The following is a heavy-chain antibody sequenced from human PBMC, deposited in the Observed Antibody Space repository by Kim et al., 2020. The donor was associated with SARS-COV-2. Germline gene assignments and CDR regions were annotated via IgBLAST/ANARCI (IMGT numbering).Heavy chain of an antibody. CDR3: AARWELLHAFDI. J-gene: IGHJ3*02. CDR2: ISGSGGST. Sequence: GGSLRLSCAAFGFTFSSYAMSWVRQAPGKGLEWVSAISGSGGSTYYADSVKGRFTISRDNSKNTLYLQMNSLRAEDTAVYYCAARWELLHAFDIWGQGTMVTVSS. V-gene: IGHV3-23*01. D-gene: IGHD1-26*01. CDR1: GFTFSSYA.